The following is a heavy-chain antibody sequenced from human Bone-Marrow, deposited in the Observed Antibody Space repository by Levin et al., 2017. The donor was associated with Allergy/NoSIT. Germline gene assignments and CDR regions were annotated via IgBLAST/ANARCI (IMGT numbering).Heavy chain of an antibody. CDR1: GFTFSAYW. Sequence: GESLKISCAASGFTFSAYWMSWVRQAPGKGLEWVANISPDGSDKNYVDSMKGRFPISRDNAKNSLYLQMNSLTAEDTAIYYCVRTSRSISSDYWGQGTLVTVSS. CDR3: VRTSRSISSDY. J-gene: IGHJ4*02. V-gene: IGHV3-7*01. D-gene: IGHD2-2*01. CDR2: ISPDGSDK.